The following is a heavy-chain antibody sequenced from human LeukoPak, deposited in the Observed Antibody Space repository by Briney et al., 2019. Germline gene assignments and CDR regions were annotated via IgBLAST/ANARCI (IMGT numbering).Heavy chain of an antibody. CDR3: ARGATVTSPLDY. CDR2: ISSRSSSM. CDR1: GFTFSTYS. V-gene: IGHV3-48*02. Sequence: GGSLRLSCAASGFTFSTYSMNWVRQAPEKGLEWVSYISSRSSSMSYSFSVKGRFIISRDNAKNSLYLQMNRLRDEDAAVYFCARGATVTSPLDYWGQGTLVTVSS. D-gene: IGHD4-17*01. J-gene: IGHJ4*02.